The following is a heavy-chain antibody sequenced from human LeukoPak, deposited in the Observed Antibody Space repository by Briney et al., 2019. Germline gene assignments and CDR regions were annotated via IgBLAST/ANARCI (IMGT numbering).Heavy chain of an antibody. V-gene: IGHV4-34*01. CDR1: GGSFSGYY. Sequence: PSETLSLTCAVYGGSFSGYYWSWIRQPPGKGLEWIGEINHSGSTNYNPSLKSRVTISVDTSKNQFSLKLSSVTAADTAVYYCARQLSSSWYFGWFDPWGQGTLVTVSS. CDR2: INHSGST. J-gene: IGHJ5*02. CDR3: ARQLSSSWYFGWFDP. D-gene: IGHD6-13*01.